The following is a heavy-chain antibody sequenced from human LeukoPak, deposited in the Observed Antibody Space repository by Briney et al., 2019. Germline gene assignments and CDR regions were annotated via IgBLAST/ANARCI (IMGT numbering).Heavy chain of an antibody. Sequence: ASVKVSCKASGYTFTSYDINWVRQATGQGLEWMGWMNPNSGNTGYAQKFQGRVTMTRNTSISTAYMELSSLRSEDTAVYCCARHPPGGYSYQKGNWFDPWGPGTLVTVSS. D-gene: IGHD5-18*01. CDR2: MNPNSGNT. CDR1: GYTFTSYD. CDR3: ARHPPGGYSYQKGNWFDP. J-gene: IGHJ5*02. V-gene: IGHV1-8*01.